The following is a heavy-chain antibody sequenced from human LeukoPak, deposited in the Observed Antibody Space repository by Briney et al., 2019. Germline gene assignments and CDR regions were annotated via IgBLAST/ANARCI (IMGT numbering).Heavy chain of an antibody. J-gene: IGHJ4*02. Sequence: PGGSLRLSCAASGFTFSSYGMHWVRQAPGKGLEWVAVISYDGSNKYYADSVKGRFTISRDNSKNTLYLQMNSLRAEDTAVYYCAKDHLLDDILTGYQFDYWGQGTLVTVSS. V-gene: IGHV3-30*18. D-gene: IGHD3-9*01. CDR1: GFTFSSYG. CDR3: AKDHLLDDILTGYQFDY. CDR2: ISYDGSNK.